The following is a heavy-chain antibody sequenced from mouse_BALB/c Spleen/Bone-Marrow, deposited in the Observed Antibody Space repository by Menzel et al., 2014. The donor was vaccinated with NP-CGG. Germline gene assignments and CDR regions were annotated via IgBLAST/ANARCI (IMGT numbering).Heavy chain of an antibody. CDR2: IWAGGST. Sequence: VQLVESGPGLVSPSQSLSITCTVSGFSLTSYSVHWVRQPPGKGLEWLGVIWAGGSTNYNSALMSRLSISKDNSKSXVFLKMSSLQTDDTAMFYCARDDDSYAMDYWGQGTSVTVSS. D-gene: IGHD2-3*01. CDR3: ARDDDSYAMDY. CDR1: GFSLTSYS. V-gene: IGHV2-9*02. J-gene: IGHJ4*01.